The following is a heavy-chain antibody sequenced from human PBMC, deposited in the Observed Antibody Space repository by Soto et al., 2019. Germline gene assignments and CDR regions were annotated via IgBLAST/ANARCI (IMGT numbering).Heavy chain of an antibody. Sequence: QVQLVQSGAEVKKPGASVKVSCKASGYTFTSYGISWVRQAPGQGLEWMGWINAYNGNTNYAQKPQGSVTMTTATSTSTAYMELRSLRPHDTAVYYCARVLPPFVPWGQGTLVTVSS. CDR1: GYTFTSYG. CDR3: ARVLPPFVP. V-gene: IGHV1-18*01. J-gene: IGHJ5*02. CDR2: INAYNGNT. D-gene: IGHD2-2*01.